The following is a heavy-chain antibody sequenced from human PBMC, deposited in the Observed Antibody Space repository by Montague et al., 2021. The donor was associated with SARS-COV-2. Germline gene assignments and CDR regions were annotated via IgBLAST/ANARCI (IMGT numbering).Heavy chain of an antibody. V-gene: IGHV4-59*08. J-gene: IGHJ4*02. CDR2: VLYNQST. CDR1: GVSITGDY. CDR3: VRLPHYYGVDGPLDF. Sequence: SETLSLTCTVSGVSITGDYWSWIRQPPGKGLDWVGDVLYNQSTNFNPSLKSRVAISVDTSKTQFSLSLTSVTAADTAFYYCVRLPHYYGVDGPLDFWGQGTLVTVSS. D-gene: IGHD3-10*01.